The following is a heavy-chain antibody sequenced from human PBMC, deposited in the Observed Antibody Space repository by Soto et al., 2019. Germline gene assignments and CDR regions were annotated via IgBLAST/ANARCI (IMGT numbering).Heavy chain of an antibody. Sequence: SETLSLTCAVYGGSFSGYYWSWIRQPPGKGLEWIGEINHSGSTNYNPSLKSRVTISVDTSKNQFSLKLSSVTAADTAVYYCARGNSRGYSGYLNWFDPWGQGTLVTVSS. J-gene: IGHJ5*02. CDR3: ARGNSRGYSGYLNWFDP. CDR1: GGSFSGYY. D-gene: IGHD5-12*01. CDR2: INHSGST. V-gene: IGHV4-34*01.